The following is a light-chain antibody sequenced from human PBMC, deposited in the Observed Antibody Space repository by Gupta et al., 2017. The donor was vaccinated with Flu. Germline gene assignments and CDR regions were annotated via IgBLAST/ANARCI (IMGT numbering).Light chain of an antibody. V-gene: IGKV1-5*03. CDR1: QSISSW. CDR2: KAS. CDR3: QQYNSYSLT. J-gene: IGKJ1*01. Sequence: DIQMTQSPSTLSASVGDRVTITCRASQSISSWLAWYQQKPGKAPKLLIYKASSLESGVPARFSGSGSGTEFTLTISNLQSDDFATYYCQQYNSYSLTFGQGTKVEIK.